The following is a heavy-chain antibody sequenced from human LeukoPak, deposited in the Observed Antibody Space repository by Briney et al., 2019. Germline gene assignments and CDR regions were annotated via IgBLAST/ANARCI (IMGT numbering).Heavy chain of an antibody. Sequence: GVSLRLSFAVSLVTFSSYAISSGRQAPGKGLDVVSCFNCIGGITYYADSVKVRFTISRDNSKNMVHLQMNSLRAEDTVVYYCVKSLRERREFIPEGGTLTRLFPYWGQGTLVTVSS. D-gene: IGHD6-13*01. V-gene: IGHV3-23*01. CDR1: LVTFSSYA. CDR3: VKSLRERREFIPEGGTLTRLFPY. CDR2: FNCIGGIT. J-gene: IGHJ4*02.